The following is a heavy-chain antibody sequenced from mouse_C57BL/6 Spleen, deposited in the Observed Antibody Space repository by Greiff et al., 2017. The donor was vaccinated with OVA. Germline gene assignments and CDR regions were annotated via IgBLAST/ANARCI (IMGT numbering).Heavy chain of an antibody. Sequence: EVKLQESGPGLVKPSQSLSLTCSVTGYSITSGYYWNWIRQFPGNKLEWMGYISYDGSNNYNPSLKNRISITRDTSKNQFFLKLNSVTTEDTATYYCARDRTYYYGSSYFYAMDYWGQGTSVTVSS. CDR3: ARDRTYYYGSSYFYAMDY. V-gene: IGHV3-6*01. CDR1: GYSITSGYY. J-gene: IGHJ4*01. CDR2: ISYDGSN. D-gene: IGHD1-1*01.